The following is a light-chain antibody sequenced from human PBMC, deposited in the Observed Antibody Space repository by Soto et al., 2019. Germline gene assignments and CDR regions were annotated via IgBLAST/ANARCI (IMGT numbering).Light chain of an antibody. CDR2: GAS. CDR1: QSVSSSY. J-gene: IGKJ2*01. Sequence: EIVLTQSPGTLSLSPGERATLSCRTSQSVSSSYLAWYQQKPGQAPRLLIYGASNRATGMPDRFSGSGSGTDFALTISRREPEDFSVYYCQQDGSSPMYTFGQGTQLEIK. CDR3: QQDGSSPMYT. V-gene: IGKV3-20*01.